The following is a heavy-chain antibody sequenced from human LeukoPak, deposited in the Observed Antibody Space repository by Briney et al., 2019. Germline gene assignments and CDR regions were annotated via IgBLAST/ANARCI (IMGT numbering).Heavy chain of an antibody. J-gene: IGHJ1*01. CDR3: AKDLAATRNSRAQYFQH. V-gene: IGHV3-23*01. CDR2: ISGSGGST. Sequence: GGSLRLSCAASGFTFSSYAMSWVRQAPGKGLEWVSAISGSGGSTYYADSVKGRFTISRGNSKNTLYLQMSSLRAEDTAVYYCAKDLAATRNSRAQYFQHWGQGTLVTVSS. D-gene: IGHD5-12*01. CDR1: GFTFSSYA.